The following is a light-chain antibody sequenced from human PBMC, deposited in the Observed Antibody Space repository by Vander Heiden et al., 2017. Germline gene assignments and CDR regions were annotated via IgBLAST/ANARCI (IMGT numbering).Light chain of an antibody. CDR2: AAS. J-gene: IGKJ2*01. CDR3: QQTDSSPFT. CDR1: HGIITY. Sequence: DIQMTQSPSSLSASIGDRVTINCRASHGIITYLHWYQHKPGKAPKLLIHAASNLQSGVPSRFSGSGSGTDFTLTISRLRPEDSATYYCQQTDSSPFTFGQGTKLDIK. V-gene: IGKV1-39*01.